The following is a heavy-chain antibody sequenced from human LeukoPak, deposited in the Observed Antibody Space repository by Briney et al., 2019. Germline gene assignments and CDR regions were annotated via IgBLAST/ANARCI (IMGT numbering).Heavy chain of an antibody. D-gene: IGHD5-18*01. J-gene: IGHJ6*02. V-gene: IGHV1-69*13. CDR3: ARNEADTAMAGPYYYYGMDV. Sequence: GASVKVSCKASGYTFTSYGISWVRQAPGQGLEWMGGIIPIFGTANYAQKFQGRVTITADESTSTAYMELSSLRSEDTAVYYCARNEADTAMAGPYYYYGMDVWGQGTTVTVSS. CDR1: GYTFTSYG. CDR2: IIPIFGTA.